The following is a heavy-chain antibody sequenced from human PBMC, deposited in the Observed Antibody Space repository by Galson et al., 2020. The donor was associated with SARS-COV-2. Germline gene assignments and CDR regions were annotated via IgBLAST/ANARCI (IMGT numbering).Heavy chain of an antibody. CDR3: ARDAPEMALDPFDY. CDR1: GYTLPSYG. J-gene: IGHJ4*02. CDR2: ISAYNGNT. Sequence: ASVKVSCKASGYTLPSYGISWVRPAPGQGLEWMGWISAYNGNTNYAQKLQGRVTMTTDTSTSTAYMELRSLRSDDTAVYYCARDAPEMALDPFDYWGQGTLVTVSS. V-gene: IGHV1-18*04.